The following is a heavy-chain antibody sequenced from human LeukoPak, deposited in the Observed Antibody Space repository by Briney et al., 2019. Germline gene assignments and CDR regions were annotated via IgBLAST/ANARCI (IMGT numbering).Heavy chain of an antibody. D-gene: IGHD3-22*01. V-gene: IGHV3-7*01. Sequence: GGSLRLSCAASGFTFSSYWMSWVRQAPGKGLEWVANIKQDGSEKYYVDSVKGRFTISRDNAKNSLYLQMNSLRAEDTAVYYCAKAENDYDPYFDYWGQGTLVTVSS. CDR2: IKQDGSEK. CDR1: GFTFSSYW. J-gene: IGHJ4*02. CDR3: AKAENDYDPYFDY.